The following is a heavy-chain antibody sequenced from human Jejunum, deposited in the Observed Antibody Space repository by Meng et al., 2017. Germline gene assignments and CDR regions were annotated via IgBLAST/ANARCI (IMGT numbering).Heavy chain of an antibody. J-gene: IGHJ1*01. Sequence: HVQLRESGPGLVKPAQTLSLTCTVSGGSMNSAGHYWSWIRQDPGKGLEWIGYIHYSGGTYYNPSLKSRVTISVDTSKNQFSLKLNSVSAADTAVYYCARATAGNSEYFQNWGQGTLVTVST. CDR1: GGSMNSAGHY. D-gene: IGHD4-23*01. V-gene: IGHV4-31*03. CDR2: IHYSGGT. CDR3: ARATAGNSEYFQN.